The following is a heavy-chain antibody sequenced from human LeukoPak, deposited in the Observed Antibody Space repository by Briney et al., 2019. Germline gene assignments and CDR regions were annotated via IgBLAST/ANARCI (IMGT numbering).Heavy chain of an antibody. J-gene: IGHJ4*02. CDR2: ISAYNGNT. V-gene: IGHV1-18*01. Sequence: ASVKLSCKAAGGTFSSYATSWVRQAPGQGLEGIGWISAYNGNTNYAQKLQGRVTMTTDTSTSTAYMELRSLRSDDTAVYYCARDSSSVGLFDYWGQGTLVTVSS. CDR3: ARDSSSVGLFDY. D-gene: IGHD6-6*01. CDR1: GGTFSSYA.